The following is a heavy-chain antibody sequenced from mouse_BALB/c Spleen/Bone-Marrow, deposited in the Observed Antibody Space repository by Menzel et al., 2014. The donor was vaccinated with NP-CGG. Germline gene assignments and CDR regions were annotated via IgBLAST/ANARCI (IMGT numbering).Heavy chain of an antibody. CDR2: IWAGGIT. CDR1: EFSLTTYG. J-gene: IGHJ2*01. V-gene: IGHV2-9*02. D-gene: IGHD1-2*01. Sequence: VMLVESGPGLVAPSQSLSITCTVSEFSLTTYGVHWVRQPPGKGLEWLGVIWAGGITNYNSALMSRLSISKDNSKSQVFLKMNSLQTDDTAMYYCARGLRLRDYFDYWGQGTTLTVSS. CDR3: ARGLRLRDYFDY.